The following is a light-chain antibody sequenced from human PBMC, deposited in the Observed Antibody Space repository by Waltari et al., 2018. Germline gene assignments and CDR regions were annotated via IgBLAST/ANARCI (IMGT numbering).Light chain of an antibody. CDR2: DAS. CDR1: QSVSTY. J-gene: IGKJ4*01. Sequence: EIVLTQSPATLSLSPGERATLPCRASQSVSTYLGWYQQKPGQAPRLLIFDASSRATGFPARFSATGSGTDFTLTISSLEPEDFAVYYCQQRDDWPLLTFGGGTKVEIK. CDR3: QQRDDWPLLT. V-gene: IGKV3-11*01.